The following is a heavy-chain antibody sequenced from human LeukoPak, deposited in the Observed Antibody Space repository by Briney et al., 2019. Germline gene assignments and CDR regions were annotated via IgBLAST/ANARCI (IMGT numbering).Heavy chain of an antibody. J-gene: IGHJ4*02. Sequence: GGSLRLSCAASGFTVRNNYMSWVRQAPGKRLEWVSVIYSGGSTYYADSVKGRFTISRDNSKNTLYLQMNSLRAEDTAVYFCATGERMVRGDGVDYWGQGTLVTVSS. CDR3: ATGERMVRGDGVDY. D-gene: IGHD3-10*01. CDR2: IYSGGST. V-gene: IGHV3-66*01. CDR1: GFTVRNNY.